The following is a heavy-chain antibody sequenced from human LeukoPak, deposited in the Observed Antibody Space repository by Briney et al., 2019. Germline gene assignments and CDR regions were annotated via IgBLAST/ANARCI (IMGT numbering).Heavy chain of an antibody. CDR2: INHSGST. Sequence: PSETLSLTCAAYGGSFSGYYWSWIRQPPGKGLEWMGEINHSGSTNYNPSLKSRVTISVDTSKNQFSLKLSSVTAADTAVYYCARGLPSSYYYYYYMDVWGKGTTVTVSS. CDR1: GGSFSGYY. CDR3: ARGLPSSYYYYYYMDV. D-gene: IGHD6-13*01. J-gene: IGHJ6*03. V-gene: IGHV4-34*01.